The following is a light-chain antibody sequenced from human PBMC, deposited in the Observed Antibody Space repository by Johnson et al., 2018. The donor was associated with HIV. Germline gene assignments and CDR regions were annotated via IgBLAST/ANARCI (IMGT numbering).Light chain of an antibody. CDR3: GTWDSSLSAYV. J-gene: IGLJ1*01. CDR1: SSNIGRNY. Sequence: QSVLTQPPSVSAAPGQKVTISCSGSSSNIGRNYVSWYQQLPGTAPKLLIFDNNKRPSGIPDRFSASKSGTSATLGITGLQTGDEADYYCGTWDSSLSAYVLGTWTKVTVL. CDR2: DNN. V-gene: IGLV1-51*01.